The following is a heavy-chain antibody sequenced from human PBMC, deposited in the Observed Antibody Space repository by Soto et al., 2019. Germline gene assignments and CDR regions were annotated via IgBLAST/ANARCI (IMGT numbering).Heavy chain of an antibody. CDR3: ARHFSVDPFDY. Sequence: QLQLQESGPGLVKPSETLSLTCTVSGDSITSNSYFWAWIRQPPGKGLEWIGSIYYSGTTYHNPSLQSRVPISVDRSNNQFSLKLTSVTAADTAVYYCARHFSVDPFDYWGQGALVTVSS. CDR1: GDSITSNSYF. J-gene: IGHJ4*02. D-gene: IGHD3-9*01. V-gene: IGHV4-39*01. CDR2: IYYSGTT.